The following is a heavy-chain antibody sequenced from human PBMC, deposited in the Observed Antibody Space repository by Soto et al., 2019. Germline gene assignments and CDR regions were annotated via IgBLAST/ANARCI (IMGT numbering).Heavy chain of an antibody. Sequence: GGSLRLSCAASGLTFSSYAMSWVRQAPGKGLEWVSGISGSGTSTYYADSVKGRFTISRDNSRNTLYLQMNSLRAEDTAVYYCAKEYNDGSGFYDNYGMDVWGQGTTVTVSS. CDR2: ISGSGTST. D-gene: IGHD3-22*01. J-gene: IGHJ6*02. V-gene: IGHV3-23*01. CDR3: AKEYNDGSGFYDNYGMDV. CDR1: GLTFSSYA.